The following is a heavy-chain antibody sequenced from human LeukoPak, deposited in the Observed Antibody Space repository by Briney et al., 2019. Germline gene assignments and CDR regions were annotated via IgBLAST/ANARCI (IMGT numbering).Heavy chain of an antibody. D-gene: IGHD3-10*01. V-gene: IGHV3-21*01. CDR2: ITTSSTYI. Sequence: PGGSLRLSCAASGFTFSSYTMNWVRQAPGKGLEWVSSITTSSTYIYYADSVRGRFAISRDNAKNSLYLRMSSLRVEDTAVYYCARGEGYYASGSYYIDYWGQGTLVTVSS. CDR1: GFTFSSYT. J-gene: IGHJ4*02. CDR3: ARGEGYYASGSYYIDY.